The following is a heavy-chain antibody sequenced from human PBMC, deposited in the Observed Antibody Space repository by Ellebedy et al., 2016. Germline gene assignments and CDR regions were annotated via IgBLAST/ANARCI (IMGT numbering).Heavy chain of an antibody. CDR2: IYYSGST. Sequence: SETLSLXXNVSGGSISSGGCYWNWIRQYPGKGLEWIGYIYYSGSTHYNPSLKSRVTISVDTSKNQFSLKLSSVTAADTAVYYCARLSVGVGYNYYVDVWGEGTTVTVSS. V-gene: IGHV4-31*03. D-gene: IGHD2-8*01. CDR1: GGSISSGGCY. CDR3: ARLSVGVGYNYYVDV. J-gene: IGHJ6*03.